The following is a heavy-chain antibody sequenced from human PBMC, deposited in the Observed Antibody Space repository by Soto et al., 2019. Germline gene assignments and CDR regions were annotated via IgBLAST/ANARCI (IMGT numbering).Heavy chain of an antibody. CDR2: INPNSGDT. CDR1: GYTFTDYY. J-gene: IGHJ4*02. V-gene: IGHV1-2*02. Sequence: QVQLVQSGAEAMIPGASVRVSCKASGYTFTDYYIHWVRQAPGQGREWMGWINPNSGDTNLEQKFQGRVSMTRDTSISTAYMYLSSLSSDDAAVYYCARDGHYGSGSYPPDYWGQGTLVTVSS. CDR3: ARDGHYGSGSYPPDY. D-gene: IGHD3-10*01.